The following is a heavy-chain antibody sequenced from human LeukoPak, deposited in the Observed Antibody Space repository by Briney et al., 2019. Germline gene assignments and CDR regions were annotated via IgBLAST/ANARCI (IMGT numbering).Heavy chain of an antibody. Sequence: GGSLKLSCAASGFTFSGSAVHWVRQASGKGLEWVGRIRSKTNNYATEYAVSVEGRFTISRDDSKNTVYLQMNSLKTEDTAVYYCTRLRGEKASGDYWGQGTLVTVSS. J-gene: IGHJ4*02. V-gene: IGHV3-73*01. CDR2: IRSKTNNYAT. CDR3: TRLRGEKASGDY. CDR1: GFTFSGSA. D-gene: IGHD3-10*01.